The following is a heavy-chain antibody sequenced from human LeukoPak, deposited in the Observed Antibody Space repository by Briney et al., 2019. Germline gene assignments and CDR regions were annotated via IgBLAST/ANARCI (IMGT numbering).Heavy chain of an antibody. CDR2: IRYDGSNK. J-gene: IGHJ5*02. V-gene: IGHV3-30*02. Sequence: GGSLRLSCAASGFTFSSYGMHWVRQAPGKGLEWVAFIRYDGSNKYYADSVKGRFTISRDNSKNTLYLQMNGLRAEDTAVYYCAKVQHFGVDWFDPWGQGTLVTVSS. CDR3: AKVQHFGVDWFDP. CDR1: GFTFSSYG. D-gene: IGHD3-3*01.